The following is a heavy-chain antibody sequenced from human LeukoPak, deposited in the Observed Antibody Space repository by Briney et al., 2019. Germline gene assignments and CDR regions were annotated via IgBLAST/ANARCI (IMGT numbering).Heavy chain of an antibody. CDR2: INPKNGDT. CDR3: APSHCSPYYFDY. J-gene: IGHJ4*02. D-gene: IGHD2-21*01. CDR1: GDTFTGYY. Sequence: ASVKVSCKASGDTFTGYYIHWVRQAPGQGLEWMGWINPKNGDTNYAQKFQGRVTMTRDTSISTAHMELNRLTSDDTAVYYCAPSHCSPYYFDYWGQGTLVTVSS. V-gene: IGHV1-2*02.